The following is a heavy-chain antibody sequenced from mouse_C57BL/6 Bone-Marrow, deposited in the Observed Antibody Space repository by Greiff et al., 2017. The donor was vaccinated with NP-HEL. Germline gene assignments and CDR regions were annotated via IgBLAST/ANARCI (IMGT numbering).Heavy chain of an antibody. CDR2: INYDGSST. CDR3: ARDSNYKYYYAMDY. D-gene: IGHD2-5*01. Sequence: EVKLVESEGGLVQPGSSMKLSCTASGFTFSDYYMAWVRQVPEKGLEWVANINYDGSSTYYLDSLKSRFIISRDNAKNILYLQMSSLKSEDTATYYCARDSNYKYYYAMDYWGQGTSVTVSS. CDR1: GFTFSDYY. V-gene: IGHV5-16*01. J-gene: IGHJ4*01.